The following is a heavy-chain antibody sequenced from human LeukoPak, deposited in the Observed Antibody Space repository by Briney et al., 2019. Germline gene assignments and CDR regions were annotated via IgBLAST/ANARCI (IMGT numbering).Heavy chain of an antibody. CDR2: INHSGST. Sequence: SETLSLTCDVYSGSFSGNYWSWIRQPPGKGLEWIGEINHSGSTNYNPSLKSRVTLSVDTSKNQVSLKLTSVSAADTAVYYCALRNGHSSSSGGYWGQGTLVTVSS. J-gene: IGHJ4*02. CDR1: SGSFSGNY. D-gene: IGHD6-6*01. CDR3: ALRNGHSSSSGGY. V-gene: IGHV4-34*01.